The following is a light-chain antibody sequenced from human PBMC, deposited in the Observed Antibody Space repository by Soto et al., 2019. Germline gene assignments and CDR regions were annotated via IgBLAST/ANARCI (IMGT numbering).Light chain of an antibody. CDR3: QQVYNYRLP. Sequence: QIAHCPSTLSPPVGDRVTITCLSSQSINNLLAWYRQKPGKAPEFRIYAASNLECGVPSRCSGSGCGREVSLIIISLLQQDVVTYYCQQVYNYRLPFGRGTKVDIK. CDR1: QSINNL. J-gene: IGKJ3*01. CDR2: AAS. V-gene: IGKV1-5*01.